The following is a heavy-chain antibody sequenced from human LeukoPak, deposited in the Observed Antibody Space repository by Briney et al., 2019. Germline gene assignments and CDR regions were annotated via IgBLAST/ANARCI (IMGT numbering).Heavy chain of an antibody. CDR1: GYTFTSYY. D-gene: IGHD2-2*01. CDR2: INPSGGST. Sequence: GASVKVSCKASGYTFTSYYMHWVRQAPGQGLEWMGIINPSGGSTSYAQKFQGRVTMTRDMSTGTVYMELSSLRSDDTAVYYCARVRGYIVVVPAAMSSNWFDPWGQGTLVTVSS. J-gene: IGHJ5*02. V-gene: IGHV1-46*01. CDR3: ARVRGYIVVVPAAMSSNWFDP.